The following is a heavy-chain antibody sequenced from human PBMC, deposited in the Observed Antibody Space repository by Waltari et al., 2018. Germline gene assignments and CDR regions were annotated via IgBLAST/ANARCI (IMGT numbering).Heavy chain of an antibody. J-gene: IGHJ4*02. V-gene: IGHV1-69-2*01. Sequence: EVQLVQSGAEVKKPGATVKISCKASGYTFTDYYMHWVQQAPGNGRGWMGRVDPEDGETIYAEKFQGRVTITADTSTDTAYMELSSLRSEDTAVYYCATDRYYYDSSGYYSQNFFDYWGQGTLVTVSS. D-gene: IGHD3-22*01. CDR3: ATDRYYYDSSGYYSQNFFDY. CDR1: GYTFTDYY. CDR2: VDPEDGET.